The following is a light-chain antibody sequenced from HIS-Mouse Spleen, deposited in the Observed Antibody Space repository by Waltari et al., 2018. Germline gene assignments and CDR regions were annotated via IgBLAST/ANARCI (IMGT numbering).Light chain of an antibody. Sequence: DIVMTQSPDSLAVSLGEGATINCKSSQSVLYSSNNKNYLAWYQQKPGRPPNLLIYWASTRESGVPDRFSGSGSGTDFTLTIRSLQAEDVAVYYCQQYYSTPWTFGQGTKVEIK. CDR3: QQYYSTPWT. J-gene: IGKJ1*01. CDR2: WAS. CDR1: QSVLYSSNNKNY. V-gene: IGKV4-1*01.